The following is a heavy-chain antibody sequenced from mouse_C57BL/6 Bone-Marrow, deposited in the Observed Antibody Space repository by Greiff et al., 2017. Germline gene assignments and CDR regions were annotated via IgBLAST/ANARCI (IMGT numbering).Heavy chain of an antibody. J-gene: IGHJ2*01. V-gene: IGHV1-52*01. Sequence: QVQLQQPGAELVRPGSSVKLSCKASGYTFTSYWMHWVKQRPIQGLEWIGNIDPSDSETHYTQKFKDKATLTVDKSSSTAYMQLSSLTSEDSAVYYCARETAQATFDYWGQGTTLTVSS. CDR2: IDPSDSET. CDR3: ARETAQATFDY. CDR1: GYTFTSYW. D-gene: IGHD3-2*02.